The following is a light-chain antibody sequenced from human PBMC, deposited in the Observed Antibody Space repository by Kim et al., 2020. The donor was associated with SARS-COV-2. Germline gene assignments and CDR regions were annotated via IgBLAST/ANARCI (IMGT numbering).Light chain of an antibody. J-gene: IGLJ2*01. CDR1: SSNGGGGYD. CDR3: QSYDSSRRGVV. Sequence: VTSPDAGSSSNGGGGYDLDCYQQPHRAAPKPLIFSDGTRPSGVPDRFSGSRSGTSASLAITGLQAEDEADYYYQSYDSSRRGVVFGGGTQLTVL. CDR2: SDG. V-gene: IGLV1-40*01.